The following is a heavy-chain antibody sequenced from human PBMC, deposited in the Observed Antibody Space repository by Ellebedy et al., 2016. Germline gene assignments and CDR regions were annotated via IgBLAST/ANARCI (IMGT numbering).Heavy chain of an antibody. Sequence: GESLKISXAASGFTFSFYGMHWVRQAPGKGLEWVSLISSSGDNTYYADSVKGRFTISRDDSKNTLYLQMNSLRAEDTAVYYCAREVSSGWYYFDNWGQGTLVTVSS. D-gene: IGHD6-19*01. CDR1: GFTFSFYG. CDR3: AREVSSGWYYFDN. V-gene: IGHV3-23*01. CDR2: ISSSGDNT. J-gene: IGHJ4*02.